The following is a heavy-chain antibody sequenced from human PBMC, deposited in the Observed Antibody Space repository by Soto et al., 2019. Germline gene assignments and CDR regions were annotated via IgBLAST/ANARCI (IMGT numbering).Heavy chain of an antibody. CDR2: IDPSDSYT. Sequence: PGEPLKISCKGSGYSFTSYWISWVRQMAGKGLEWIGRIDPSDSYTNYSPSFQGHVTISADKSISTAYLQWSSLKASDTAMYYCASGYYFGLYGTDVWGQGTTVNVSS. CDR3: ASGYYFGLYGTDV. V-gene: IGHV5-10-1*01. J-gene: IGHJ6*02. CDR1: GYSFTSYW. D-gene: IGHD3-22*01.